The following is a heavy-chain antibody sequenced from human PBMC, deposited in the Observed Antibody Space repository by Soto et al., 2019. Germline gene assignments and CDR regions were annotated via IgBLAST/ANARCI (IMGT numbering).Heavy chain of an antibody. V-gene: IGHV4-30-2*01. D-gene: IGHD3-10*01. CDR3: ARVLFEGGGTPTWSDP. CDR2: IYHSGST. Sequence: SETLCLTCAVSGGSISSGGYSWSWIRQPPGKGLEWIGYIYHSGSTYYNPSLKSRVTISVDRSRNQFSLKLSSVTAADTAVYYCARVLFEGGGTPTWSDPWGQGTLVTVSS. J-gene: IGHJ5*02. CDR1: GGSISSGGYS.